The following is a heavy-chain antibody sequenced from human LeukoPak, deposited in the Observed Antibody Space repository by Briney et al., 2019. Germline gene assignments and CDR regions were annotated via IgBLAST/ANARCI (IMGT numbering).Heavy chain of an antibody. D-gene: IGHD3-10*01. V-gene: IGHV1-2*02. CDR1: GYTFTGYY. CDR3: ARLRGDDMVNGESDF. Sequence: VASVKVSCKASGYTFTGYYMHWVRQAPGQGLEWMGWINPNSGGTNYAQKFQGRVTMTRDTSISTAYMELSRLRSDDTAVYYCARLRGDDMVNGESDFWGQGTLVTVSS. CDR2: INPNSGGT. J-gene: IGHJ4*02.